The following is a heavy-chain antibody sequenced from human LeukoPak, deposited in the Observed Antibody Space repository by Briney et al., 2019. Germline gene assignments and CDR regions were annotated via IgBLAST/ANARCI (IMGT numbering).Heavy chain of an antibody. V-gene: IGHV3-21*01. Sequence: GGSLRLSCAASGFTFSSYSMNWVRQAPGKGLEWDSSISSSSSYIYYADSVKGRFTISRDNAKNSLYLQMNSLRAEDTAVYYCARDGNYSNYWSLPDYWGQGTLVTVSS. J-gene: IGHJ4*02. CDR2: ISSSSSYI. D-gene: IGHD4-11*01. CDR3: ARDGNYSNYWSLPDY. CDR1: GFTFSSYS.